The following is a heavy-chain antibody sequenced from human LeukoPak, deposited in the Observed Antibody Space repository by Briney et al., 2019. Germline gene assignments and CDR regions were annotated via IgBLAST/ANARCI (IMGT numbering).Heavy chain of an antibody. D-gene: IGHD2-21*01. J-gene: IGHJ4*02. CDR3: ASPASRKTEEDPYYYFAQ. CDR1: GLSLNIGYY. Sequence: SETLSLTCTVSGLSLNIGYYWGCIRQPPGKGLECIGRTYHSGSTYYNPSLKSRGTISGDTSKSQSSQNLSAVTAADTAVYYCASPASRKTEEDPYYYFAQWGQGTMVTVSS. CDR2: TYHSGST. V-gene: IGHV4-38-2*02.